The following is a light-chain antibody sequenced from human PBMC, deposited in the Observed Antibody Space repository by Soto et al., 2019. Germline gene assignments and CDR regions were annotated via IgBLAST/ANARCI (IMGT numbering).Light chain of an antibody. CDR1: TGAVTSGHY. V-gene: IGLV7-46*01. J-gene: IGLJ2*01. Sequence: QAVVTQEPSLTVSPGGTVTLTCGSSTGAVTSGHYPYWFQQKPGQAPRTLIYDTSNKHSWTPARFSGSLLGGKAALTLSSAQPEDEADYYCFLVYSVGVVFGGGTKLTVL. CDR3: FLVYSVGVV. CDR2: DTS.